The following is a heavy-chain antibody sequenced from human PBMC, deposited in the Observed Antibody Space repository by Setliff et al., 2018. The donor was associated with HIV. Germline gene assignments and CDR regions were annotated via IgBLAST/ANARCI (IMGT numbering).Heavy chain of an antibody. D-gene: IGHD3-3*01. V-gene: IGHV1-69*04. CDR1: GYTFTSDY. CDR3: ARDRGPNNSFWRGTKKTHAFDL. CDR2: IIPILGIA. J-gene: IGHJ3*01. Sequence: ASVKVSCKASGYTFTSDYIHWVRQAPGQGLEWMGRIIPILGIANYAPKFQGRVTITADKSTSTVYMELSSLTPDDTDMYYCARDRGPNNSFWRGTKKTHAFDLWGQGTMVTVSS.